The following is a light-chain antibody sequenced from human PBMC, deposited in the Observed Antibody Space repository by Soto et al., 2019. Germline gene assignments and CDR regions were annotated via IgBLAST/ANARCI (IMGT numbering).Light chain of an antibody. V-gene: IGLV2-11*01. CDR2: DVS. CDR1: SSDVGGYNY. J-gene: IGLJ3*02. CDR3: CSYAGNSLWV. Sequence: QSALTQPRSVSGSPGQSVTISCTGTSSDVGGYNYVSWYQQHPGKAPKLIIYDVSKWPSGVPDSFSGSKSGNTASLTISGLQAEDEADYYCCSYAGNSLWVFGGGTKLTVL.